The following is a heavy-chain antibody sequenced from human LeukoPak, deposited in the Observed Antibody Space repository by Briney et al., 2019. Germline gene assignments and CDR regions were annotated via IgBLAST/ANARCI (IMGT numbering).Heavy chain of an antibody. D-gene: IGHD3-16*01. V-gene: IGHV1-18*01. CDR3: ARGTGGGY. Sequence: ASVKVSCTTSGYTFTSFGINWVRQAPGQGLEWLGWVNGNNGDTKYAQRVQGRVTMTTDTSTSTAYMELRSLRSDDTAVYYCARGTGGGYWGQGTLVTVSS. CDR1: GYTFTSFG. CDR2: VNGNNGDT. J-gene: IGHJ4*02.